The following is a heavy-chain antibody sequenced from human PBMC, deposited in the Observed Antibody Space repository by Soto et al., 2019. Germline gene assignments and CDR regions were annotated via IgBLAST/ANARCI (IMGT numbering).Heavy chain of an antibody. J-gene: IGHJ6*02. Sequence: LLVQSGAEVKKPGSSVKVSCKASGGNPSNSAISWVRQAPGQGLEWVGGIIPDFGMVNYAQNFQGRVTMSADESTSTAYMELSSLRSEDTAVFYCAGGRIVVVGSRAYYGLDVWGQGTTVTVSS. CDR3: AGGRIVVVGSRAYYGLDV. CDR2: IIPDFGMV. V-gene: IGHV1-69*01. CDR1: GGNPSNSA. D-gene: IGHD3-22*01.